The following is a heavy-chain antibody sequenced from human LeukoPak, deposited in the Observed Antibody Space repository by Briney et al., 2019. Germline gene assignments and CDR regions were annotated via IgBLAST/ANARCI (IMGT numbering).Heavy chain of an antibody. V-gene: IGHV4-34*04. D-gene: IGHD6-13*01. Sequence: SETLSLTCAVYGGSFSAHYWNWIRQVPGKGLEWSGGINHSGSTDTNPSLKGRATLSLDTSKNQFSLKLSSVTAADTAVYYCARQGYSSSWYFDYWGQGTLVTVSS. J-gene: IGHJ4*02. CDR1: GGSFSAHY. CDR3: ARQGYSSSWYFDY. CDR2: INHSGST.